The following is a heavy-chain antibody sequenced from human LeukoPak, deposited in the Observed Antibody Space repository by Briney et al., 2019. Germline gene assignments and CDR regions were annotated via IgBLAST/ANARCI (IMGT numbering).Heavy chain of an antibody. V-gene: IGHV3-23*01. Sequence: GGSLRLSCAASGFTFSSYAMSWVRQAPGKGLEWVSGISGSGGSTYYADSVKGRFTISRDNSKNTLYLQMNSLRAGDTAAYYCAKCSGGTCYSSLDYRGQGALVTVSS. CDR3: AKCSGGTCYSSLDY. D-gene: IGHD2-15*01. CDR2: ISGSGGST. J-gene: IGHJ4*02. CDR1: GFTFSSYA.